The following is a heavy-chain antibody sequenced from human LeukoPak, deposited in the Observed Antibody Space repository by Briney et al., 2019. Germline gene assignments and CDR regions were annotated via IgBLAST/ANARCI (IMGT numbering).Heavy chain of an antibody. D-gene: IGHD2-2*01. J-gene: IGHJ4*02. V-gene: IGHV3-21*01. CDR2: ISSSSSYI. CDR3: AKTDCSSTSCYYY. CDR1: GFTFSSYS. Sequence: GGSLRLSCAASGFTFSSYSMNWVRQAPGKGLEWVSSISSSSSYIYYADSVKGRFTISRDNAKNSLYLQMNSLRAEDTAVYYCAKTDCSSTSCYYYWGQGTLVTVSS.